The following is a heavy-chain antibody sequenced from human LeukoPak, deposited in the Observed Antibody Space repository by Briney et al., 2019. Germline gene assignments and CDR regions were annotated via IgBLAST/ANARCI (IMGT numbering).Heavy chain of an antibody. CDR3: ARQSGYSYGYIGY. CDR1: GGSISSYY. J-gene: IGHJ4*02. Sequence: SETLSLTCTVSGGSISSYYWSWIRQPPGKGLEWIGSIYYGGSTYYNPSLKSRVTISVDTSKNQFSLKLSSVTAADTAVYYCARQSGYSYGYIGYWGQGTLVTVSS. CDR2: IYYGGST. V-gene: IGHV4-59*05. D-gene: IGHD5-18*01.